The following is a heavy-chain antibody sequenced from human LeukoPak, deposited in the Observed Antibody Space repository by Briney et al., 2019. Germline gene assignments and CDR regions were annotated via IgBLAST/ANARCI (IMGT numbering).Heavy chain of an antibody. CDR2: ISTYTSIT. V-gene: IGHV1-18*01. J-gene: IGHJ5*02. CDR3: ARDSDYGGNGYGDWLEP. CDR1: GYRLTRYY. D-gene: IGHD4-23*01. Sequence: ASVNVSCKVTGYRLTRYYLRGVRQAPGQGPEWMGWISTYTSITHYAEKFQGRVTMTADTSTTTAYKDLRSLSVDDTATYYCARDSDYGGNGYGDWLEPWGQGTLVTVSS.